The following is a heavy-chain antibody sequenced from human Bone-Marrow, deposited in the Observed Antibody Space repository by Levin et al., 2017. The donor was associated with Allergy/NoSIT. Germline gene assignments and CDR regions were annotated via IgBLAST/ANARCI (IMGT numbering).Heavy chain of an antibody. CDR3: ARHSGAYGNPLEY. Sequence: ASVKVSCKSSGSTFSNYAISWVRQAPGQGLEWMGGTVPIFGSTKYAQKFQGRVVVTADESTSTAYMTLTSLRSEDTAIYYCARHSGAYGNPLEYWGQGTMVTVSS. CDR2: TVPIFGST. CDR1: GSTFSNYA. J-gene: IGHJ4*02. V-gene: IGHV1-69*13. D-gene: IGHD3-10*01.